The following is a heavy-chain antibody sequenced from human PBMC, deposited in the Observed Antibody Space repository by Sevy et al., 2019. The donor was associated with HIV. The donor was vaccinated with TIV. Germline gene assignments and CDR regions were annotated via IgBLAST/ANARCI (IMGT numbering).Heavy chain of an antibody. CDR3: ARGGTNFGLVRHYFDY. CDR1: GFSVNSNY. V-gene: IGHV3-66*01. CDR2: IYSDGST. D-gene: IGHD3-3*01. J-gene: IGHJ4*02. Sequence: GGSLRLSCAASGFSVNSNYMTWVRQAPGKGLDWVSIIYSDGSTKYADALKGRFTISRDNSKNTMYLQMNSLRVEDAAVYYCARGGTNFGLVRHYFDYWGQGTLVTVSS.